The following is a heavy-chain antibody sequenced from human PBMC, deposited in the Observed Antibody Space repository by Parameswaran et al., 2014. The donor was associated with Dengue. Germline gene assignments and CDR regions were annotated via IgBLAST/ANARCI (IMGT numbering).Heavy chain of an antibody. Sequence: ASVKVSCKASGYTFTGYYMHWVRQAPGQGLEWMGWINLNSGGTNYAQKFQGRVTMTRDTSISTAYMELSRLRSDDTAVYYCASTLWSNYGMDVWGQGTTVTVSS. CDR3: ASTLWSNYGMDV. V-gene: IGHV1-2*02. CDR2: INLNSGGT. CDR1: GYTFTGYY. J-gene: IGHJ6*02. D-gene: IGHD3-10*01.